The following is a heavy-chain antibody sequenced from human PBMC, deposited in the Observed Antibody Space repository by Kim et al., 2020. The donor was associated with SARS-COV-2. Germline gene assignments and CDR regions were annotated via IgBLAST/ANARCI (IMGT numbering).Heavy chain of an antibody. CDR2: INQDVSEK. V-gene: IGHV3-7*01. Sequence: GGSLRLSCAASEFIFSSYWMSWVRQAPGKGLEWVANINQDVSEKYYVDSARGRFTISRDNAKNSVYLQMNSLRAEDTAVYYCARERDGGFLDYWGQGTLV. CDR3: ARERDGGFLDY. J-gene: IGHJ4*02. CDR1: EFIFSSYW. D-gene: IGHD3-3*01.